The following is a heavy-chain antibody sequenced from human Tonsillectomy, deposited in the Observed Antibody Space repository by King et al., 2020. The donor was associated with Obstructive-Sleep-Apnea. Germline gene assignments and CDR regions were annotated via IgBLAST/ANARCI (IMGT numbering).Heavy chain of an antibody. CDR2: IYYSGST. CDR3: ARVPLQYSSSFS. J-gene: IGHJ4*02. D-gene: IGHD6-13*01. CDR1: GSSISSSGYY. Sequence: QLQESGPGLMKPSETLSLTCTVSGSSISSSGYYWGWIRQPPGKGLEWIGSIYYSGSTYYNPSLRSRVTISVDTSKNQFSLKLTSVTAADTAVYYCARVPLQYSSSFSWGQGTLVTVSS. V-gene: IGHV4-39*07.